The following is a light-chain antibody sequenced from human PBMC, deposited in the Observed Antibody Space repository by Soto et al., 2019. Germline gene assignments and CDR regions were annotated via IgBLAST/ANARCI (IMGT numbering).Light chain of an antibody. CDR2: TAS. Sequence: DIQMTQSPPSLSASVGDKVTITCRPSQSISLFLNWYQQKPGKAPKLLIYTASSLQSGVPSRFSGSGSGTHFTLTVSSLQPEDSATYFCQQSYTPPHTFGQGTKLEIK. CDR3: QQSYTPPHT. J-gene: IGKJ2*01. CDR1: QSISLF. V-gene: IGKV1-39*01.